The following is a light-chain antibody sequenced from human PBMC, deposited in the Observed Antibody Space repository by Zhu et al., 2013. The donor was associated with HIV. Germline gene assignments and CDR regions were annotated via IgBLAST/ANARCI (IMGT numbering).Light chain of an antibody. CDR1: SSDVGGYNY. Sequence: QSALTQPASVSGSPGQSITISCTGTSSDVGGYNYVSWYQQHPGKAPKLMIYEVSKRPSGVPDRFSGSKSGNMASLTVSGLQAEDEADYYCSSYAGSNVVVFGGGTKLTV. CDR3: SSYAGSNVVV. V-gene: IGLV2-8*01. CDR2: EVS. J-gene: IGLJ2*01.